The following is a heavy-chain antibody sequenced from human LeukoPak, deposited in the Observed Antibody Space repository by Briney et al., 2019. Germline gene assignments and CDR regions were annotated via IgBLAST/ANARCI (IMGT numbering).Heavy chain of an antibody. Sequence: ASVKVSCKASGYSFADYYMHWVRQAPGQGLEWMGWINPNSGGTNYAQKFQGRVTMTRDTSISTAYMELSRLRSDDTAVYYCARAPPDYDILTGYYWKVGYMDVWGKGTTVTISS. CDR2: INPNSGGT. CDR1: GYSFADYY. D-gene: IGHD3-9*01. V-gene: IGHV1-2*02. CDR3: ARAPPDYDILTGYYWKVGYMDV. J-gene: IGHJ6*03.